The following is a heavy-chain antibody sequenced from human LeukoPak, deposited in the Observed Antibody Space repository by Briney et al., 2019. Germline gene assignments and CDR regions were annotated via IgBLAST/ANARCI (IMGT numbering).Heavy chain of an antibody. D-gene: IGHD1-7*01. CDR1: GFTFSSYG. CDR2: IWYDGSNK. CDR3: AKVDSNYWFAY. V-gene: IGHV3-33*06. Sequence: GRSLRLSCAASGFTFSSYGMHWVRQAPGKGLEWVAVIWYDGSNKYYADSVKGRFTISRDNSKNTLYLQMNSLRAEDTAVYYCAKVDSNYWFAYWGQGTLVTVSS. J-gene: IGHJ4*02.